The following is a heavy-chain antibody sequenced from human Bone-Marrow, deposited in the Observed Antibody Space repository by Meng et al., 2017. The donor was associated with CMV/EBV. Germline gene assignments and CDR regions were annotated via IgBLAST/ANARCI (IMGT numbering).Heavy chain of an antibody. CDR1: GFTFSSYA. CDR2: ISYDGSNK. J-gene: IGHJ3*02. V-gene: IGHV3-30-3*01. Sequence: GESLKISCAASGFTFSSYAMHWVRQAPGKGLEWVAVISYDGSNKYYGDSVKGRFTISRDNSKNTLYLQMNSLSAEDAAVYYLYSSRGIATAGAFDAFDIWGQGTMVTVSS. D-gene: IGHD6-13*01. CDR3: YSSRGIATAGAFDAFDI.